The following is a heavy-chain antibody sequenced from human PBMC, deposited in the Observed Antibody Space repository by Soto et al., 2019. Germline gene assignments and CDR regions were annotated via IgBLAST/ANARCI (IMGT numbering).Heavy chain of an antibody. Sequence: ASVKLSCKVSGTSLSGLPMHWVRQAPGKGLEWMGSLDYEEGERSFAHRFQGRLTVTEDTSKDTAYMELSSLMSEDTAVYYCAAGVTTFDYWGQGTLVTVSS. CDR1: GTSLSGLP. CDR2: LDYEEGER. J-gene: IGHJ4*02. CDR3: AAGVTTFDY. V-gene: IGHV1-24*01. D-gene: IGHD4-17*01.